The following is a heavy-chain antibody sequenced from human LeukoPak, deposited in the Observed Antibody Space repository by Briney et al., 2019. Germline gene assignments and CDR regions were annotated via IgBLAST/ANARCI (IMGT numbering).Heavy chain of an antibody. V-gene: IGHV3-9*01. CDR3: ATGSTLDY. CDR1: GFTFDDYA. CDR2: ISWNSCSI. J-gene: IGHJ4*02. D-gene: IGHD2-2*01. Sequence: GGSLRLSCAASGFTFDDYAMHWVRQAPGKGLEWVSGISWNSCSIGYADSVKGRFTISRDNAKNSLYLQMNSLRAEDTAWYYCATGSTLDYWGQGTLVTVSS.